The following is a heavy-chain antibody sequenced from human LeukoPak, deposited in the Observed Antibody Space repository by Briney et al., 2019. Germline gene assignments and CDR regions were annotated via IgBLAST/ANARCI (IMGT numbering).Heavy chain of an antibody. CDR3: ARGNILRHYYYYMDV. D-gene: IGHD3-3*01. CDR2: INHSGST. CDR1: GASFSGYY. J-gene: IGHJ6*03. V-gene: IGHV4-34*01. Sequence: SETLSLTCAVYGASFSGYYWSWIRQPPGKGLEWIGEINHSGSTNYNPSLKSRVTISVDTSKNQFSLKLSSVTAADTAVDYCARGNILRHYYYYMDVWGKGTTVTVSS.